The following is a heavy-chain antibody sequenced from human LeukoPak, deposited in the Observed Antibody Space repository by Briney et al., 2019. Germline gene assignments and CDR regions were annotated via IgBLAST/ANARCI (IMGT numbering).Heavy chain of an antibody. CDR3: ARTPPSQIEMATGRGDTHDY. D-gene: IGHD5-24*01. CDR2: INPSGGST. Sequence: ASVKVSCKASGYTFTSYYMHWVRQALGQGLEWMGIINPSGGSTSYAQKLKGRVTMTTDTSTSTAYMELRSLRSDDTAVYYCARTPPSQIEMATGRGDTHDYWGQGTLVTVSS. J-gene: IGHJ4*02. CDR1: GYTFTSYY. V-gene: IGHV1-46*01.